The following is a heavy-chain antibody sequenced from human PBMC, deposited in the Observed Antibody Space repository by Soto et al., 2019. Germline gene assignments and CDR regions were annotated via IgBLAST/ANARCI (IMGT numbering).Heavy chain of an antibody. V-gene: IGHV2-26*01. D-gene: IGHD3-3*01. Sequence: QVTLKESGPVLVKPTETLTLTCTVSGFSLSNARMGVSWIRQPPGKALEWLAHIFSNDEKSYSTSLKSRLSISKDTSKSQVVLTMTNMDPVDTATYYCARTFTIFGVVTSNFDYWGQGTLVTVSS. CDR3: ARTFTIFGVVTSNFDY. J-gene: IGHJ4*02. CDR1: GFSLSNARMG. CDR2: IFSNDEK.